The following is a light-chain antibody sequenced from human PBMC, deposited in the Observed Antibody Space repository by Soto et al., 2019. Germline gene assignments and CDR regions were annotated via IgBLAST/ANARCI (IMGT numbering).Light chain of an antibody. CDR3: HQYRDYPVT. CDR2: EAS. J-gene: IGKJ4*01. CDR1: QSVDIW. V-gene: IGKV1-5*03. Sequence: DIQMTQSPSTLSASVGDRVTITCRASQSVDIWLAWYQQKPGKAPKLLIHEASTLEDGVPPRFTGSGSGTDFTLTISSLQPDDVGTDYCHQYRDYPVTFGGGTKVEIK.